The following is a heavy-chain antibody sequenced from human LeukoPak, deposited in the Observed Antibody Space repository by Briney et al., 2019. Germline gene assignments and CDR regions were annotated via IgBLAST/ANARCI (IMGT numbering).Heavy chain of an antibody. Sequence: GGALRLSFAASGFTFSSYSMNWVRQAPGKGLGWVSSISSSSSYIYYADSVKGRFTISRDNAKNSLYLQMNSLRAEDTAVYYCARDRPVTSIDYWGQGTLVTVSS. CDR1: GFTFSSYS. J-gene: IGHJ4*02. CDR3: ARDRPVTSIDY. D-gene: IGHD4-17*01. V-gene: IGHV3-21*01. CDR2: ISSSSSYI.